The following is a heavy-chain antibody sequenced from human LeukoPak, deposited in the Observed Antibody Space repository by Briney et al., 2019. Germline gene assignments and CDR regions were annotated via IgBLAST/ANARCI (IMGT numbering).Heavy chain of an antibody. CDR1: GFTFSSYA. J-gene: IGHJ6*03. V-gene: IGHV3-30-3*01. Sequence: GGSLRLSCVASGFTFSSYAMHWVRQAPGKGLEWVAVISYDGSNKYYADSVKGRFTISRDNSKNTLYLQMNSLRAEDTAVYYCARDPQGSYYYMDVWGKGTTVTVSS. CDR3: ARDPQGSYYYMDV. CDR2: ISYDGSNK.